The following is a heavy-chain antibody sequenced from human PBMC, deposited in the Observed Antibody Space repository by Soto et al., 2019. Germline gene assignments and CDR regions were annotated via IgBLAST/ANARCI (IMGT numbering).Heavy chain of an antibody. D-gene: IGHD3-3*01. CDR2: IWYDGSNK. CDR3: ARDKAITIFGVVIRDYYYYYMDV. J-gene: IGHJ6*03. V-gene: IGHV3-33*01. CDR1: GFTFSSYG. Sequence: GGSLRLSCAASGFTFSSYGMHWVRQAPGKGLEWVAVIWYDGSNKYYADSVKGRFTISRDNSKNTLYLQMNSLRAEDTAVYYCARDKAITIFGVVIRDYYYYYMDVWGKGTTVTVSS.